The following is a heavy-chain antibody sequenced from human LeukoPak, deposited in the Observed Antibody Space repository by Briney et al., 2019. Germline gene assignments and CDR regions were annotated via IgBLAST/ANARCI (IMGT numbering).Heavy chain of an antibody. Sequence: GGSLRLSCAASGFTFSDYYMSWIRQAPGKGLEWVSYISSSGSTIYYADSVKGRFTISRDNAKNSLYLQMNSLRAEDTAVYYCAKLAFTGYCTNGVCYLDYWGQGTLVTVSS. J-gene: IGHJ4*02. CDR1: GFTFSDYY. CDR2: ISSSGSTI. D-gene: IGHD2-8*01. CDR3: AKLAFTGYCTNGVCYLDY. V-gene: IGHV3-11*04.